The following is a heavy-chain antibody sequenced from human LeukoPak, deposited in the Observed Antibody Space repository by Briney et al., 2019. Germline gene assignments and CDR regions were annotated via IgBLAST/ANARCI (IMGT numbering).Heavy chain of an antibody. J-gene: IGHJ6*02. CDR3: AKDYRQGDSYGRYYYYGMDV. D-gene: IGHD5-18*01. Sequence: PGGSLRLSCAASGFTFSSYAMSWVRQAPGKGLEWVSAISGSGGSTYYADSVKGRFTISRDNSKNTLYLQMNSLRAEDTAVYYCAKDYRQGDSYGRYYYYGMDVWGQGTTVTVSS. V-gene: IGHV3-23*01. CDR2: ISGSGGST. CDR1: GFTFSSYA.